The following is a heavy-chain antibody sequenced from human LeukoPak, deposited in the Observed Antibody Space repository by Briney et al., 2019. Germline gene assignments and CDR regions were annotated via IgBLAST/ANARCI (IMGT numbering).Heavy chain of an antibody. D-gene: IGHD6-13*01. CDR2: IYYSGNT. Sequence: SETLSLTCTVSGGSISSSSYYWGWIRQPPGKGLEWIGSIYYSGNTYYNPSLKSRVTISVDTSKNQFSLKLSSVTAADTAIYYCARDERIYTAAGTSGWFDPWGQGTLVTVSS. CDR3: ARDERIYTAAGTSGWFDP. CDR1: GGSISSSSYY. J-gene: IGHJ5*02. V-gene: IGHV4-39*07.